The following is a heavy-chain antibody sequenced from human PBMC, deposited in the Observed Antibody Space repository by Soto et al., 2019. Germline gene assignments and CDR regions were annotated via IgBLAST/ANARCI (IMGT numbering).Heavy chain of an antibody. J-gene: IGHJ3*02. V-gene: IGHV1-46*01. CDR3: AGGSGGTTAFDI. CDR1: GYTYTSYY. D-gene: IGHD1-1*01. CDR2: INPSGGST. Sequence: GTSVKVSCKESGYTYTSYYMHWVRQAPGQGLEWMGIINPSGGSTSYAQKFQGRVTMTRDTSTSTVYMELSSLRSEDTAVYYCAGGSGGTTAFDIWGQGTMVTVSS.